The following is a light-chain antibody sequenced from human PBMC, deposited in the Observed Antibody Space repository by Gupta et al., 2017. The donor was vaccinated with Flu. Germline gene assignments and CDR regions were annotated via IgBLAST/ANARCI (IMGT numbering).Light chain of an antibody. CDR3: QQYNNWPGT. CDR2: GAS. Sequence: EIVMTQSPATLSVSPGERATLSCRASQSVSSNLAWYQQKPGQAPRLLIYGASTRATGIPARFSGSGSGTEFTLTISSLQPEDFAVYYCQQYNNWPGTFGQGTKVEIK. J-gene: IGKJ1*01. CDR1: QSVSSN. V-gene: IGKV3-15*01.